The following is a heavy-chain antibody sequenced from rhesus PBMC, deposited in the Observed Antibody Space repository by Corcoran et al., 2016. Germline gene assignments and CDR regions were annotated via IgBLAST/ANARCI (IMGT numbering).Heavy chain of an antibody. Sequence: QVTLKESGPALVKPTQPLTLTCTFSGFSISTSVMGVGWIRPPPGKALEWLALIYWDDDKYYSTSLKSRLTISRDTSKNQVVLTMTNMDPVDTATYYCARRPLAAAAGTRAFDFWGQGLRVTVSS. CDR3: ARRPLAAAAGTRAFDF. J-gene: IGHJ3*01. V-gene: IGHV2-174*01. CDR1: GFSISTSVMG. D-gene: IGHD6-25*01. CDR2: IYWDDDK.